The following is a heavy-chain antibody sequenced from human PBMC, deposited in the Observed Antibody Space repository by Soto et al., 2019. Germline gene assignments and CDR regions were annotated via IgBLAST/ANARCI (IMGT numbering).Heavy chain of an antibody. CDR3: AKEGPGGGRHYYYGMDI. CDR1: GFVFSDDG. Sequence: KLVESGGGVVQPGRSLRLSCAASGFVFSDDGMHWVRQAPGKGLEWVALITNDGNNEFYRESVKGRFSISRGRSTNTVDLLMNGLRPEDTGVYYCAKEGPGGGRHYYYGMDIWGQGTTVTVSS. J-gene: IGHJ6*02. V-gene: IGHV3-30*18. CDR2: ITNDGNNE. D-gene: IGHD1-26*01.